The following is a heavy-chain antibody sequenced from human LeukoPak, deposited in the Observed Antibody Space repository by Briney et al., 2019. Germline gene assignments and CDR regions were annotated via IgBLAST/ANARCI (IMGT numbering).Heavy chain of an antibody. D-gene: IGHD6-13*01. CDR2: ISSSGSTI. CDR1: GFTFSDYY. J-gene: IGHJ4*02. Sequence: GGSLRFSCAASGFTFSDYYMSWIRKAPGKGLEWVSYISSSGSTIYYADSVKGRFTISRDNAKNSLYLQMNSLRAEDTAVYYCARDQGVAAAGTGTDYWGQGTLVTVSS. V-gene: IGHV3-11*01. CDR3: ARDQGVAAAGTGTDY.